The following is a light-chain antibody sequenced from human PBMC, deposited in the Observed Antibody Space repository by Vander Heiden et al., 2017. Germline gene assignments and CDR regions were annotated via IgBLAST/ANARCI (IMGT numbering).Light chain of an antibody. J-gene: IGLJ3*02. CDR3: AVWDGSLGGKG. V-gene: IGLV1-47*02. CDR1: SSNIGNKY. Sequence: QSVLTQPPSASVPPGQRVTLSCSGRSSNIGNKYVHWYQQLPGTAPKLLIYSNNQRPSGVPDRFSGSKSGNPAPLAISGVRAEDEADYYCAVWDGSLGGKGFGGGTKLTVL. CDR2: SNN.